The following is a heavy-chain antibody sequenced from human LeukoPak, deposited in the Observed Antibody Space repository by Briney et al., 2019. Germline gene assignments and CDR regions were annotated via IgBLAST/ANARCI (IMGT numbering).Heavy chain of an antibody. CDR1: GFTFGDYA. Sequence: GRSLRLSCTASGFTFGDYAMSWFRQAPGKGLEWVGFIRSKAYGGTTEYAASVKGRFTISRDDSKSIAYLQMNSLKPEDTAVYYGTRDVVPGYCSGGSCYSFQHWGQGTLVTVSS. V-gene: IGHV3-49*03. D-gene: IGHD2-15*01. CDR3: TRDVVPGYCSGGSCYSFQH. J-gene: IGHJ1*01. CDR2: IRSKAYGGTT.